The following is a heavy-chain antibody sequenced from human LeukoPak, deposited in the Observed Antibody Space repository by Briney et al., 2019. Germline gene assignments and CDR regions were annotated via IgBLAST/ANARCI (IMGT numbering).Heavy chain of an antibody. CDR3: STLFYN. J-gene: IGHJ4*02. CDR2: ISNDGNNK. Sequence: GGSLRLSCAVSGFTFSDYAMHWVRQAPGRGLEWVGVISNDGNNKYYTDSVKGRFTISRDNSKNTLFLQMNSLTAEDTAVYYCSTLFYNWGQGTLVTVSS. CDR1: GFTFSDYA. V-gene: IGHV3-30-3*01.